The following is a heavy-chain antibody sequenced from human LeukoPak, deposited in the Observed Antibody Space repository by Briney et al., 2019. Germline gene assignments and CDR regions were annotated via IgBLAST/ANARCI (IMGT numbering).Heavy chain of an antibody. D-gene: IGHD2-15*01. Sequence: PSETLSLTCTVSGGSISSYYWSWIRQPAGKGLELIGRIYTSGSTNYNPSLKSRVTMSVDTSKNQFSLKLSSVTAADTAVYYCARERGYCSGGSCRVSDYWGQGTLVTVSS. V-gene: IGHV4-4*07. CDR2: IYTSGST. CDR3: ARERGYCSGGSCRVSDY. J-gene: IGHJ4*02. CDR1: GGSISSYY.